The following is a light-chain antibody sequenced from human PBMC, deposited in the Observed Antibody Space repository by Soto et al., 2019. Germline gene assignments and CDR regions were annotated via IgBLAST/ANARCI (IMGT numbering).Light chain of an antibody. CDR1: QAVPNN. Sequence: INLTQSPSFLSASVEDRVTITCRPSQAVPNNMAWYQQKPGKPPKLLIYEESTLHSGVPSRFSGRKSGTQFTLTIDSLQPEDFATYYCQQVKTYPRTFGGGTKVDI. CDR3: QQVKTYPRT. V-gene: IGKV1-9*01. CDR2: EES. J-gene: IGKJ4*01.